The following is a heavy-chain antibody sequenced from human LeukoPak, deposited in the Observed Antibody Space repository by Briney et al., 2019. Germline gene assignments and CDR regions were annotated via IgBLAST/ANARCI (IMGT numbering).Heavy chain of an antibody. J-gene: IGHJ4*02. D-gene: IGHD1-26*01. CDR2: IYYSGST. Sequence: SETLSLTCSVSGGSITNYYWSWTRQPPGRGLEWIGYIYYSGSTHYNPSLKSRVTISVDTSRNQFSLNLTSMTAADTAVYYCVRHFAPFRLGPHFDYWGQGSLVTVSS. V-gene: IGHV4-59*08. CDR3: VRHFAPFRLGPHFDY. CDR1: GGSITNYY.